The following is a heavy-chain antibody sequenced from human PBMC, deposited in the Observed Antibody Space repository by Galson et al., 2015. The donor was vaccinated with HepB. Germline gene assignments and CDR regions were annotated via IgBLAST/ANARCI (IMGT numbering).Heavy chain of an antibody. V-gene: IGHV3-11*03. J-gene: IGHJ4*02. D-gene: IGHD3-16*01. Sequence: SLRLSCAASGFTFSSYAMHWIRQAPGKGLEWVSHISSSSSYTNYADYVKGRFTISRDNAKNTLYLQMNSLRAEDTAVYYCARSPERGFGSDYWGQGTLVTVSS. CDR3: ARSPERGFGSDY. CDR1: GFTFSSYA. CDR2: ISSSSSYT.